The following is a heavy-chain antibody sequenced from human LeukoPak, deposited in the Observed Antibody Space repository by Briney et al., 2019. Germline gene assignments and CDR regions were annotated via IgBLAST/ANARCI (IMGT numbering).Heavy chain of an antibody. Sequence: SETLSLTCTVSGGSISSSSYYWSWIRQPPGKGLEWIGEINHSGSTNYNPSLKSRVTISVDTSKNQFSLKLSSVTAADTAVYYCARLSLYPSGVVDYWGQGTLVTVSS. CDR1: GGSISSSSYY. V-gene: IGHV4-39*07. D-gene: IGHD3-16*01. CDR3: ARLSLYPSGVVDY. CDR2: INHSGST. J-gene: IGHJ4*02.